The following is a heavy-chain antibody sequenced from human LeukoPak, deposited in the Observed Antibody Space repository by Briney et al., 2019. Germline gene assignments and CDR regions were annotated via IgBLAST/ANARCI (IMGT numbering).Heavy chain of an antibody. CDR1: GFTFSSYG. D-gene: IGHD3-10*01. V-gene: IGHV3-30*18. J-gene: IGHJ4*02. CDR2: ISYDGSNK. Sequence: GGSPRLSCAASGFTFSSYGMHWVRQAPGKGLEWVAVISYDGSNKYYADSVKGRFTISRDNSKNTLYLQMNSLRAEDTAVYYCAKDPRGSITMVRGVSFDYWGQGTLVTVSS. CDR3: AKDPRGSITMVRGVSFDY.